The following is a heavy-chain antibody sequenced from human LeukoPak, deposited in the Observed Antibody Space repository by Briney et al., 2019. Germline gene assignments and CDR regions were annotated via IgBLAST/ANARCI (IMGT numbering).Heavy chain of an antibody. CDR1: GFTFSSYG. Sequence: GRSLRLFCAASGFTFSSYGMHCVPEAPDKGRVWVADISYDGSNKYYADSVKGRFTISRDNSKNTLYLQMNRLRGEDTAVYYCAKESAYYVILTGSYGMDVWGQGTTVTVSS. CDR3: AKESAYYVILTGSYGMDV. D-gene: IGHD3-9*01. J-gene: IGHJ6*02. CDR2: ISYDGSNK. V-gene: IGHV3-30*18.